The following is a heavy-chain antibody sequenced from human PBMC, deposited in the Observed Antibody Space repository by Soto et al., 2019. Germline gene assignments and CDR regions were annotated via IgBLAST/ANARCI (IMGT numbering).Heavy chain of an antibody. J-gene: IGHJ6*02. Sequence: QVQVVQSGAEVKKPGASVKVSCKASGYSFSTYSMHWVRQAPGQGLEWMGWINGANGNTRYSQKFKDRVSISRDTPASTGYMGLSSLRSEDTAVYYCARGKGMEENYYYHGMAVWGPGPTVIVSS. CDR3: ARGKGMEENYYYHGMAV. CDR2: INGANGNT. CDR1: GYSFSTYS. D-gene: IGHD3-16*01. V-gene: IGHV1-3*01.